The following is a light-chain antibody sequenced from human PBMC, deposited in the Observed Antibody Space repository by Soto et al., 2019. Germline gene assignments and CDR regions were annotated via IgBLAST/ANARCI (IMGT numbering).Light chain of an antibody. J-gene: IGKJ1*01. CDR3: QQYNDWPRT. CDR2: GAS. V-gene: IGKV3-15*01. Sequence: EIVMTQSPATLSVSPGERATLSCRASQSVSSNLAWYQQKPGQAPRLLIYGASTRATGIPARFSGSGSGTEFTLTISSLQSEDFAVYYWQQYNDWPRTFGQGTTVDIX. CDR1: QSVSSN.